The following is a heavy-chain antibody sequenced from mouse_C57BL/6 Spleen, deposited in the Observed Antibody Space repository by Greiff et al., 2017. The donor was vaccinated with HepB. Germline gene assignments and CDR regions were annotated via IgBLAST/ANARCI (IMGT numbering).Heavy chain of an antibody. Sequence: VQLQQSGAELVKPGASVKMSCKASGYTFTSYWITWVKQRPGQGLEWIGDIYPGSGSTNYNEKFKSKATLTVDTSSSTAYMQLSSLTSEDSAVYYCARGPKTAQAPWFAYWGQGTLVTVSA. CDR2: IYPGSGST. J-gene: IGHJ3*01. D-gene: IGHD3-2*02. CDR1: GYTFTSYW. CDR3: ARGPKTAQAPWFAY. V-gene: IGHV1-55*01.